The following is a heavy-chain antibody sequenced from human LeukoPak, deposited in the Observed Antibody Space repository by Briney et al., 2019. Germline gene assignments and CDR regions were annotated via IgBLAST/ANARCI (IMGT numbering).Heavy chain of an antibody. CDR1: VFTLSSYA. D-gene: IGHD6-13*01. CDR3: AKAHQQLGGYYFDY. V-gene: IGHV3-23*01. J-gene: IGHJ4*02. Sequence: GGSLRLSCAASVFTLSSYAMSWVRPAPGKGGWWVSAISGSGGSTYYADSVKGRFSLSRDNSQKTLYMQENSVRAQDTALYYCAKAHQQLGGYYFDYWGQGTLVTVSS. CDR2: ISGSGGST.